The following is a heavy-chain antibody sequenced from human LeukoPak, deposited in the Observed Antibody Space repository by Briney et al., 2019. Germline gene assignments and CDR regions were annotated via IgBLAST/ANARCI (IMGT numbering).Heavy chain of an antibody. CDR1: GFTFSSYS. Sequence: PGGSLRLSCAASGFTFSSYSMNWVRQAPGKGLEWVSSISSSSSYIYYADSVKGRFTISRDNAKNSLYLQMNSLRAEDTAVYYCAREESGGYSGFDYWGQGTLVTVSS. CDR3: AREESGGYSGFDY. J-gene: IGHJ4*02. V-gene: IGHV3-21*01. CDR2: ISSSSSYI. D-gene: IGHD1-26*01.